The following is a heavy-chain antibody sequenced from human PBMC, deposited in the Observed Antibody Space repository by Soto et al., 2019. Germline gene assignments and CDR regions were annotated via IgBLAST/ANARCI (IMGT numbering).Heavy chain of an antibody. CDR3: AKSPNRSYGPFDY. Sequence: GGSLRLSCATSGFAVSHYYMTWVRQAPGKGLESVSVIYSGDSTYYADSVKGRFTISRDNSKNTLYLQMNSLRAEDTAVYYCAKSPNRSYGPFDYWGQGTLVTVSS. J-gene: IGHJ4*02. CDR1: GFAVSHYY. CDR2: IYSGDST. V-gene: IGHV3-53*01. D-gene: IGHD5-18*01.